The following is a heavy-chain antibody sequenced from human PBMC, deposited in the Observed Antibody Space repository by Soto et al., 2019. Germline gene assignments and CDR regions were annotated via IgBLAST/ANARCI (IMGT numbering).Heavy chain of an antibody. Sequence: ASVKVSCKVSGYTLTELSMHWVRQAPGKGLEWMGGFDPEDGETIYAQKFQGRVTMTEDTSTDTAYMELSSLRSEDTAVYYCARGTGGYYEFGWFDPWGQGTLVTVSS. CDR1: GYTLTELS. J-gene: IGHJ5*02. D-gene: IGHD3-22*01. CDR3: ARGTGGYYEFGWFDP. CDR2: FDPEDGET. V-gene: IGHV1-24*01.